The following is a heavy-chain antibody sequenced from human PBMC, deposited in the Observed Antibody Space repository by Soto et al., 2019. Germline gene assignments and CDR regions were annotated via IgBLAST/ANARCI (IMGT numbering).Heavy chain of an antibody. J-gene: IGHJ4*02. CDR3: AARYCIRSNCFHATDH. V-gene: IGHV3-23*01. CDR1: GFTFSNYA. CDR2: ITNTGEST. Sequence: GGSLRLSCAVSGFTFSNYAMNWVRQAPGKGLEWISAITNTGESTYYADSVKGRFTISRDNSKDTVYLYMNNLRAEDTAVYYCAARYCIRSNCFHATDHWGQGTLVTVSS. D-gene: IGHD2-15*01.